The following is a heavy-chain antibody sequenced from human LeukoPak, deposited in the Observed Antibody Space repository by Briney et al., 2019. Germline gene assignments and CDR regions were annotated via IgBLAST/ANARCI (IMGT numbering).Heavy chain of an antibody. D-gene: IGHD3-22*01. CDR3: ARDRYYYDSSGYYDRYFDY. CDR2: INHSGST. Sequence: SETLSLTCAVYGGSFSGYYWSWIRQPPGKGLEWIGEINHSGSTNYNPSLKSRVTISVDTSKNQFSLKLSSVTAADTAVYYCARDRYYYDSSGYYDRYFDYWGQRSLVTDSS. V-gene: IGHV4-34*01. J-gene: IGHJ4*02. CDR1: GGSFSGYY.